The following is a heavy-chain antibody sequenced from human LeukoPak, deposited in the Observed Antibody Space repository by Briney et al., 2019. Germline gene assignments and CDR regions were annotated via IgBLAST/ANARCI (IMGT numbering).Heavy chain of an antibody. D-gene: IGHD6-6*01. Sequence: PSETLSLTCTVSGGSISSNYWSWIRQPAGKGLEWIGRIYTSGSTNYNPSLKSRVTMSVDTSKNQFSLKLSSVTAADTAVYYCARGGGVIAACSFDYWGQGTLVTVSS. CDR1: GGSISSNY. J-gene: IGHJ4*02. CDR3: ARGGGVIAACSFDY. V-gene: IGHV4-4*07. CDR2: IYTSGST.